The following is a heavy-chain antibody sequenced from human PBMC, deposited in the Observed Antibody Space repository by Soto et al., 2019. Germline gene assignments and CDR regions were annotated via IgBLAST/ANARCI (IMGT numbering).Heavy chain of an antibody. CDR3: ARGDAYCSGGSCYSNWFGP. J-gene: IGHJ5*02. Sequence: QVQLQESDPGLVKPSQTLSLTCTVSGGSISSGGYYWSWIRQHPGKGLEWIGYIYYSGSTYYNPSLKSRVTISVDTSKNQFSLRLSSGTAADTAVYYCARGDAYCSGGSCYSNWFGPWGQGTLVTVSS. CDR2: IYYSGST. CDR1: GGSISSGGYY. V-gene: IGHV4-31*03. D-gene: IGHD2-15*01.